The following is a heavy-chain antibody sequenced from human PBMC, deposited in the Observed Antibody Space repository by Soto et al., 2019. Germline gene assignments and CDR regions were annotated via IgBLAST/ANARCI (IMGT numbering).Heavy chain of an antibody. Sequence: QVQLQESGPGLVKPSQTLSLTCTVSGGSISSGGYYWSWIRQHPGKGLEWIGYVYYSGSTYYNPSLKSRVTMTVDTSKNQCSLKLSSVTAADTAVYYCARDRVAVAAYYGMDVWGQGTTVTVSS. D-gene: IGHD6-19*01. V-gene: IGHV4-31*03. CDR3: ARDRVAVAAYYGMDV. CDR2: VYYSGST. J-gene: IGHJ6*02. CDR1: GGSISSGGYY.